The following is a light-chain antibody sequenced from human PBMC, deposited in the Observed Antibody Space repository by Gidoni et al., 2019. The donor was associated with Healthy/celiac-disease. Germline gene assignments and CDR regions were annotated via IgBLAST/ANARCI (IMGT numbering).Light chain of an antibody. J-gene: IGLJ3*02. CDR1: SSDVGGANY. Sequence: QSALTQPAYVSGSPGQSITISCPGTSSDVGGANYVSWYQQHPGKAPQLMIYDGSNRPSGFSNRFSGSKSGNTDSLTISVLQAEDEADYYCSSYTSSSTLKFGGGTKLTVL. CDR3: SSYTSSSTLK. CDR2: DGS. V-gene: IGLV2-14*01.